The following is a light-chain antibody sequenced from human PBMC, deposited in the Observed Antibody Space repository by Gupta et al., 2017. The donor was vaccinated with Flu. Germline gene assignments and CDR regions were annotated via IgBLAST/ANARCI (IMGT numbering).Light chain of an antibody. CDR3: QQYNNWPPLT. CDR2: EAS. J-gene: IGKJ4*01. CDR1: QSVATN. V-gene: IGKV3-15*01. Sequence: EIVMTHSPATLSVSPGEIATLSCRASQSVATNLGWYQQKPGQAPSLLIYEASTRATGIPVRCSGSGAGTEFTLTISSMQSEDFAVYYCQQYNNWPPLTFGGGTKVEIK.